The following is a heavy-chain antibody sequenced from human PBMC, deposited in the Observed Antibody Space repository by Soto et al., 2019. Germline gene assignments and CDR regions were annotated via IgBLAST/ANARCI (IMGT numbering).Heavy chain of an antibody. CDR1: GFTFSSYG. V-gene: IGHV3-30*18. Sequence: GGSLRLSCAASGFTFSSYGMHWVRQAPGKGLEWVAVISYDGSNKYYADSVKGRFTISRDNSKNTLYLQMNSLRAEDTAVYYCAKDSLWFGEVYYYMDVWGKGTTVTVSS. D-gene: IGHD3-10*01. CDR3: AKDSLWFGEVYYYMDV. CDR2: ISYDGSNK. J-gene: IGHJ6*03.